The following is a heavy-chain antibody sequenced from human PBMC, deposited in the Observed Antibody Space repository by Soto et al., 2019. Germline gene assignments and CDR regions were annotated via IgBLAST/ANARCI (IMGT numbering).Heavy chain of an antibody. D-gene: IGHD1-26*01. J-gene: IGHJ4*02. V-gene: IGHV1-69*06. CDR3: GIVASGSYWAQSTTAGSCDY. CDR1: GGTFSSYA. CDR2: IIPIFGTA. Sequence: QVQLVQSGAEVKKPGSSVKVSCKASGGTFSSYAISWVRQAPGQGLEWMGGIIPIFGTANYAQKFQGRVTITTDKSTSTAYMERSSLRSEETAVYYCGIVASGSYWAQSTTAGSCDYWGQGTLFTVSS.